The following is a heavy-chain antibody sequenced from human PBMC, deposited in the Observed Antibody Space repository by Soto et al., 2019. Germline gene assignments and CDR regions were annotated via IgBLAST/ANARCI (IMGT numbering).Heavy chain of an antibody. V-gene: IGHV4-30-4*08. CDR3: AREDDGGDRDYYGLDV. CDR2: IHYSGSI. CDR1: GGSISYEYYH. J-gene: IGHJ6*02. Sequence: QVQLQQSGPGLVKPSQTLSLTCTVSGGSISYEYYHWTWIRQSPGKGLEWIGYIHYSGSIIYNPSLKSRVTISVDTSKNHFSLQLSSVTAADTAVYFCAREDDGGDRDYYGLDVWGQGTTVTVSS. D-gene: IGHD3-16*01.